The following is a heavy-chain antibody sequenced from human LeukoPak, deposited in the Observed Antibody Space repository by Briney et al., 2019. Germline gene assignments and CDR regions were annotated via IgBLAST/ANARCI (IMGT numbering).Heavy chain of an antibody. CDR2: ISSSSSYT. D-gene: IGHD1-26*01. CDR3: AKDLGSYSIFDY. CDR1: GFTFSDYY. V-gene: IGHV3-11*06. J-gene: IGHJ4*02. Sequence: GGSLRLSCAASGFTFSDYYMSWIRQAPGKGLEWVSYISSSSSYTNYADSVKGRFTISRDNAKNSLYLQMNSLRAEDTAVYYCAKDLGSYSIFDYWGQGTLVTVSS.